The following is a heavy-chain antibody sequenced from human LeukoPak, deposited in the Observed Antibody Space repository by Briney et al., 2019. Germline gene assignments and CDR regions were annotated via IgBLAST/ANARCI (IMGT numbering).Heavy chain of an antibody. Sequence: ASVKVSCKASGYIFTNYYIHWVRQAPGQGLEWMGWINPNSGGTNYAQKFQGRVTMTRDTSISTAYMELSRLRSDDTAVYYCAREAEDIVVVPAAGNYYMDVWGKGTTVTISS. D-gene: IGHD2-2*01. J-gene: IGHJ6*03. CDR1: GYIFTNYY. CDR3: AREAEDIVVVPAAGNYYMDV. CDR2: INPNSGGT. V-gene: IGHV1-2*02.